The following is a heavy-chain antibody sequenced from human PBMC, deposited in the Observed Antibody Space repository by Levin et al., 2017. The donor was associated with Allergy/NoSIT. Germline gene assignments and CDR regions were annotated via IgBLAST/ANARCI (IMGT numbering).Heavy chain of an antibody. V-gene: IGHV3-23*01. CDR3: AKAVGSLDPFDI. CDR1: GFTFSSYA. D-gene: IGHD1-26*01. Sequence: AGGSLRLSCAASGFTFSSYAMSWVRQAPEKGLEWVSSISRSDGSTYYADSVKGRFAISRDNSKNTLSLQMNSLRAEDTAVYYCAKAVGSLDPFDIWGQGTMVTVSS. CDR2: ISRSDGST. J-gene: IGHJ3*02.